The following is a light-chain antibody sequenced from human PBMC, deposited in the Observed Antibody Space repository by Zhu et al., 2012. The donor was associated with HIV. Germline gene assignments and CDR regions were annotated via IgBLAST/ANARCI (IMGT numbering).Light chain of an antibody. CDR2: GTS. Sequence: DIQMTQSPSTLSASVGDRVTITCRASQSISRWLAWYQQKSGKAPKLLIYGTSTLQSGVPSRFSGNGFGTDFTLTISSLQPEDFATYYCLQSYSTPYTFGQGTNLDIK. V-gene: IGKV1-39*01. CDR3: LQSYSTPYT. CDR1: QSISRW. J-gene: IGKJ2*01.